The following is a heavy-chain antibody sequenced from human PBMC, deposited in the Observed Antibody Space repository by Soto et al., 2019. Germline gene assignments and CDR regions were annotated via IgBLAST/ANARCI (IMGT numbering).Heavy chain of an antibody. V-gene: IGHV4-38-2*02. CDR1: GYSISSGSY. J-gene: IGHJ4*01. Sequence: LSLTCTVSGYSISSGSYWGWIRQPPGKGPEWIASIYHGGTTFYNPPLKSRITISVDTSHNQFSLNLRSVTAADTAVYYCARDHVMVVAGSTFDYWGHGTLVTVSS. D-gene: IGHD6-19*01. CDR3: ARDHVMVVAGSTFDY. CDR2: IYHGGTT.